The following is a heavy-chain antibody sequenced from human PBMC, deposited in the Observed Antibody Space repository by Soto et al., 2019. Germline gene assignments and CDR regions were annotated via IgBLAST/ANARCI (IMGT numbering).Heavy chain of an antibody. D-gene: IGHD3-10*01. CDR1: GYTFTSRY. J-gene: IGHJ4*02. CDR2: INPSDGST. V-gene: IGHV1-46*01. CDR3: ARALSTLVRAYN. Sequence: ASVKVSCKASGYTFTSRYMHWVRQAPGQGLEWMGIINPSDGSTTYAQKFQGRVSMTRDKSTSTLYLQMDSLRVEDTATYYCARALSTLVRAYNWGQGTLVTVSS.